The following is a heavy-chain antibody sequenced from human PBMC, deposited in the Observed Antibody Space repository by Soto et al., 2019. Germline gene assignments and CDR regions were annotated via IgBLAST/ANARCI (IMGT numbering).Heavy chain of an antibody. CDR3: AREPATEKPEGVDF. D-gene: IGHD1-1*01. CDR2: INPNSGGT. J-gene: IGHJ4*02. V-gene: IGHV1-2*02. Sequence: GSVEVSFKASGYPLSDDYIHWVRQAPGQGLEWMGWINPNSGGTKYAPKFQGGVTMTGDTSITTAYMELSRLRSGDTSVYYCAREPATEKPEGVDFWGQGTLVTGSS. CDR1: GYPLSDDY.